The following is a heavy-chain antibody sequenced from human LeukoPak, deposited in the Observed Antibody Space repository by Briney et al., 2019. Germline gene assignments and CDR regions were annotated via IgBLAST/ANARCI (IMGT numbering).Heavy chain of an antibody. CDR3: AREYDFWSGYYTRVLDY. J-gene: IGHJ4*02. V-gene: IGHV3-23*01. Sequence: PGGSLRLSCVASGFTFSSYAMNWVRQAPGKGLEWVSRISSSGGIKYYADSVKGRFTISRHNSKNTLYLQMNSLRAEDTAVYYCAREYDFWSGYYTRVLDYWGQGTLVTVSS. CDR2: ISSSGGIK. D-gene: IGHD3-3*01. CDR1: GFTFSSYA.